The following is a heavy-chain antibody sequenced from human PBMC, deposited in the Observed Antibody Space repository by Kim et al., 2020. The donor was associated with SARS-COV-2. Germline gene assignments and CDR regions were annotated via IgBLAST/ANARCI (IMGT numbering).Heavy chain of an antibody. CDR3: ARDRYYYDSSGLSQYFDY. CDR1: GDTFSSYT. D-gene: IGHD3-22*01. V-gene: IGHV1-69*04. J-gene: IGHJ4*02. CDR2: IIPILGIA. Sequence: SVKVSCKASGDTFSSYTISWVRQAPGQGLEWMGRIIPILGIANYAQKFQGRVTITADKSTSTAYMELSSLRSEDTAVYYCARDRYYYDSSGLSQYFDYCGQGTLVTVSS.